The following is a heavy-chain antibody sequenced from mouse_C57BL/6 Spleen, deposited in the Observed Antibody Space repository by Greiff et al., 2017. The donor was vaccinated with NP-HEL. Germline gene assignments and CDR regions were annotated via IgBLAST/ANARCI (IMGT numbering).Heavy chain of an antibody. CDR1: GFTFSSYA. J-gene: IGHJ3*01. V-gene: IGHV5-9-1*02. CDR2: ISSGGDYI. Sequence: EVMLVESGEGLVKPGGSLKLSCAASGFTFSSYAMSWVRQTPEKRLEWVAYISSGGDYIYYADTVKGRFTISRDKARNTLYLQMSSLKSEDTAMYYCTYYGTWFAYWGQGTLVTVSA. CDR3: TYYGTWFAY. D-gene: IGHD2-1*01.